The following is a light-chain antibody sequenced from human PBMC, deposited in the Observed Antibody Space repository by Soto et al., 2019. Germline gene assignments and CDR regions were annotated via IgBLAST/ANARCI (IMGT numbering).Light chain of an antibody. V-gene: IGLV7-43*01. CDR2: SST. J-gene: IGLJ2*01. Sequence: QTVVTQEPSLTVSPGGTVTLTCASSSVAVTSENYPNWFQQKPGQPPTSLIYSSTHKHSWTPARFSGSLLGGRAALTLSGVQHEDEADYYCFLYDNGVLIFGVWTQLTVL. CDR1: SVAVTSENY. CDR3: FLYDNGVLI.